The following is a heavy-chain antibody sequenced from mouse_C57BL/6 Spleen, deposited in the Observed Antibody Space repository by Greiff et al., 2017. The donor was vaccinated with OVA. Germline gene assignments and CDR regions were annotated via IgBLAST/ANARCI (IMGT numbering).Heavy chain of an antibody. J-gene: IGHJ2*01. V-gene: IGHV5-17*01. CDR3: ARGRDSSDYFDY. CDR2: ISSGSSTN. CDR1: GFTFSDYG. Sequence: EVMLVESGGGLVKPGGSLKLSCAASGFTFSDYGMHWVRQAPEKGLEWVAYISSGSSTNYYADTVKGRFTISRDNAKNTLFLQMTSLRSEDTAMYYCARGRDSSDYFDYWGQGTTLTVSS. D-gene: IGHD3-2*02.